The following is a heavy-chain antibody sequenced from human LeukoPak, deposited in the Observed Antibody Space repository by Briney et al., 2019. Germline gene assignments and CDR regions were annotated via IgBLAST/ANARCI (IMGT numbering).Heavy chain of an antibody. CDR2: INPNSGGT. CDR3: ARERITGTEHWFDP. Sequence: GASVKVSCKASGYTFTGYYMHWVRQAPGQGLEWMGWINPNSGGTNYAHKFQGRVTMNRDTSISTDYLELSRLRSDDTAVYYCARERITGTEHWFDPWGQGTLVTVSS. CDR1: GYTFTGYY. V-gene: IGHV1-2*07. D-gene: IGHD1-7*01. J-gene: IGHJ5*02.